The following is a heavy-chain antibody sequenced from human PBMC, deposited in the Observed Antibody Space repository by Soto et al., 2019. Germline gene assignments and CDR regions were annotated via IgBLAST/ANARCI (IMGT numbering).Heavy chain of an antibody. CDR1: GFSLSTSGVG. Sequence: QITLKESGPALVKPTQTLTLTCTFSGFSLSTSGVGVGWIRQPPGAALEWLALIYWDDYKHFSPSLESRLTITKETSKTQVVLTMTIMDPVDTATYYCVHKGGGDRILDYWGKGTLVTVSS. CDR3: VHKGGGDRILDY. CDR2: IYWDDYK. J-gene: IGHJ4*02. V-gene: IGHV2-5*02. D-gene: IGHD3-16*01.